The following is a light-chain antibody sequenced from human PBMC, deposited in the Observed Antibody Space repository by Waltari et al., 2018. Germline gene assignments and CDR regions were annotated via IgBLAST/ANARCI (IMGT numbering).Light chain of an antibody. CDR2: RAS. V-gene: IGKV3-15*01. CDR1: QNINNL. CDR3: QQYNNWPIT. Sequence: EVVLTQSPATLSVSPGERATLSCRASQNINNLLAWYQQKPGQAPRLLIYRASTRATDIPVRFIGSGSGTDFTLTISSLQSEDFAVYYCQQYNNWPITFGQGTRLEIK. J-gene: IGKJ5*01.